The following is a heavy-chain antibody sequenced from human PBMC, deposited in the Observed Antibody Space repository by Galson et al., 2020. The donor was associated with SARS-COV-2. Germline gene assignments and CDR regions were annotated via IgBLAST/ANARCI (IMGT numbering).Heavy chain of an antibody. CDR2: IYYSGST. CDR3: ARDWVQFTSIAARPDYSGMDV. V-gene: IGHV4-31*03. Sequence: SQTLSLTCTVSGGSISSGGYYWSWIRQHPGKGLEWIGYIYYSGSTYYNPSLKSRVTISVDTSKNQFSLKLSSVTAADTAVYYCARDWVQFTSIAARPDYSGMDVWGQGTTFTVSS. D-gene: IGHD6-6*01. J-gene: IGHJ6*02. CDR1: GGSISSGGYY.